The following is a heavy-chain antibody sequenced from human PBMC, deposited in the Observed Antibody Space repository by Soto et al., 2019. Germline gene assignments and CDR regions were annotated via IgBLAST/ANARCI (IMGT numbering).Heavy chain of an antibody. CDR3: AATYYYGSGSYYLYAY. D-gene: IGHD3-10*01. Sequence: SETLSLTCSVSGDSISNSRFYWAWIRQPPGEGLEWIGSIYHTGNAYYNPSLKSRVTIFVDTPKNQFSLKLTSVTAADTALYYCAATYYYGSGSYYLYAYWGQGTLVTVS. CDR1: GDSISNSRFY. J-gene: IGHJ4*02. V-gene: IGHV4-39*01. CDR2: IYHTGNA.